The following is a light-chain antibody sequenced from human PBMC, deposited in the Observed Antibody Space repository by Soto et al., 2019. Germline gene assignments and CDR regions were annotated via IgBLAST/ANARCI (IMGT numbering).Light chain of an antibody. CDR3: QQRSNWIT. CDR1: QSVSRY. V-gene: IGKV3-11*01. Sequence: EIVMTQSPDTLSVSPGERVTLSCRASQSVSRYLAWYQQKPGQAPRLLIYDASNRATGIPARFSGSGSGTDFTLTISSLEPEDFAVYYCQQRSNWITFGQGTRLE. J-gene: IGKJ5*01. CDR2: DAS.